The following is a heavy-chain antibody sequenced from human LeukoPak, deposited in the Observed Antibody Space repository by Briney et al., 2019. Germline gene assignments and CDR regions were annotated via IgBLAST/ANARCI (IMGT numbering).Heavy chain of an antibody. Sequence: GSLRLSCAASGFTFSSYAMHWVRQAPGKGLEWVAVISYDGSNKYYADSVKGRFTISRDNSKNTLYLQMNSLRAEDTALYYCAKGTTFDAFDMWGQGTMVTVSS. D-gene: IGHD3-10*02. CDR1: GFTFSSYA. V-gene: IGHV3-30-3*01. CDR2: ISYDGSNK. J-gene: IGHJ3*02. CDR3: AKGTTFDAFDM.